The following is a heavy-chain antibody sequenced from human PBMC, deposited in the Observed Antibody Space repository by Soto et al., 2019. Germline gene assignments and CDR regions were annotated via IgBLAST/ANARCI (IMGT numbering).Heavy chain of an antibody. D-gene: IGHD2-15*01. CDR2: IIPVFGTA. J-gene: IGHJ5*02. CDR1: GGTFSSSA. CDR3: ARGVRKVVMEWFDP. V-gene: IGHV1-69*13. Sequence: SVRVSFGASGGTFSSSAISLVRQAPGQGLEWMGGIIPVFGTANYAQKFQGRVTITGDESTSTAYMGLSSLRSEDTAGYYCARGVRKVVMEWFDPWGQGNLVTLS.